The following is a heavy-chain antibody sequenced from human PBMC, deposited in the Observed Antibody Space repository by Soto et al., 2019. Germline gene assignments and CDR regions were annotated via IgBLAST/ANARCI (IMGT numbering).Heavy chain of an antibody. J-gene: IGHJ4*02. CDR2: ISGSGGST. CDR1: GFTLSSYA. CDR3: ANSSSLDY. D-gene: IGHD6-13*01. Sequence: GGFLRLSCAASGFTLSSYAMSWVRQAPGKGLEWVAAISGSGGSTYYADSVKGRFTISRDNSKNTLYLQMNSLRAEDTAVYYCANSSSLDYWGQGTLVTVSS. V-gene: IGHV3-23*01.